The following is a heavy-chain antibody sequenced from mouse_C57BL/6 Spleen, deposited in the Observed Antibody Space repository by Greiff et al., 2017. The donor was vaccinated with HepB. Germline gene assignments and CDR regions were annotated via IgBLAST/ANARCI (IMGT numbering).Heavy chain of an antibody. V-gene: IGHV1-22*01. CDR2: INPNNGGT. Sequence: EVKLMESGPELVKPGASVKMSCKASGYTFTDYNMHWVKQSHGKSLEWIGYINPNNGGTSYNQKFKGKATLTVNKSSSTAYMELRSLTSEDSAVYYCARGWDWFAYWGQGTLVTVSA. D-gene: IGHD4-1*01. CDR1: GYTFTDYN. J-gene: IGHJ3*01. CDR3: ARGWDWFAY.